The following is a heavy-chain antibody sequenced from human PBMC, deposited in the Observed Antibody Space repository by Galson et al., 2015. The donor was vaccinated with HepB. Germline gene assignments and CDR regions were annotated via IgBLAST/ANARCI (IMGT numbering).Heavy chain of an antibody. CDR3: ARNLRYSSFDDAFDI. J-gene: IGHJ3*02. CDR1: GGTFSSYA. Sequence: SVKVSCKASGGTFSSYAISWVRQAPGQGLEWMGGIIPIFGTANYAQKFQGRVTITADESTSTAYMELSSLRSEDTAVYYCARNLRYSSFDDAFDIWGQGTMVTVSS. D-gene: IGHD6-13*01. V-gene: IGHV1-69*13. CDR2: IIPIFGTA.